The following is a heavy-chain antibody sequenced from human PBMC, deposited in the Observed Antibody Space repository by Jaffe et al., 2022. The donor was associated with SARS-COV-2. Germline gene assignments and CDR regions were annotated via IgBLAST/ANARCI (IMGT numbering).Heavy chain of an antibody. V-gene: IGHV4-38-2*01. J-gene: IGHJ4*02. D-gene: IGHD4-17*01. CDR1: GYSISSGYY. CDR3: VRVDRWRYSTVTTGTIDY. Sequence: QVQLQESGPGLVKPSETLSLTCAVSGYSISSGYYWGWIRQPPGKGLAWIGNVYQSGTTYYNPSLKSRVTISVDTSKNQFSLKVSSVTAADTAVYYCVRVDRWRYSTVTTGTIDYWGQGTLVTVSS. CDR2: VYQSGTT.